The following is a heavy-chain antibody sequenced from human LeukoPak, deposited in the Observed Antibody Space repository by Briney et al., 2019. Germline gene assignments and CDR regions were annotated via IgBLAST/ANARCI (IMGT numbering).Heavy chain of an antibody. D-gene: IGHD6-13*01. CDR1: GFTFSSYS. CDR2: ISSSSSTI. Sequence: GGSLRLSCAASGFTFSSYSMNWVRQAPGKGLEWVSYISSSSSTIYYADSVKGRFTISRDNAKNSLYLQMNSLRAEDTAVYYCARVAAASTSYMDVWGKGTTVIVSS. V-gene: IGHV3-48*04. CDR3: ARVAAASTSYMDV. J-gene: IGHJ6*03.